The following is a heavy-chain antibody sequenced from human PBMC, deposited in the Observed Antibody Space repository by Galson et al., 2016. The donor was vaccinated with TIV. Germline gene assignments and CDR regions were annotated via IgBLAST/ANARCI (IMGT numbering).Heavy chain of an antibody. CDR2: INPSGGDA. V-gene: IGHV1-46*03. Sequence: SVKVSCKGSGYTFTSYYIHWVRQAPGKGLEWMGRINPSGGDATYAQKFQGRVILTRDKSTSTIYMDLSSLRSDDTAVYICGRERINCGNLDYWGQGTRVTVPA. J-gene: IGHJ4*02. CDR3: GRERINCGNLDY. D-gene: IGHD1-20*01. CDR1: GYTFTSYY.